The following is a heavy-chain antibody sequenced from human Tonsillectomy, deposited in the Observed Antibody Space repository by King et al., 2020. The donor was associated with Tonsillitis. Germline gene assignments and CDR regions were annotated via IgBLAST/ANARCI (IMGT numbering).Heavy chain of an antibody. J-gene: IGHJ4*02. CDR1: GFTFSSYA. CDR2: ISGSGDTT. Sequence: VQLVESGGGWVQPGGSLRLSCAASGFTFSSYAMTWVRQAPGKGLEWVSAISGSGDTTYYADSVKGRFTISRDISKNTLYLQMNSLRAEDTAVYYCAKKGLQSSGPYYFDCWGKGTLVAVSS. D-gene: IGHD5-24*01. V-gene: IGHV3-23*04. CDR3: AKKGLQSSGPYYFDC.